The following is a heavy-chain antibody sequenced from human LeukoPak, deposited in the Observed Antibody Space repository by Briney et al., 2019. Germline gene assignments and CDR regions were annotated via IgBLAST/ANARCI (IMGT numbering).Heavy chain of an antibody. J-gene: IGHJ5*02. CDR1: GYTFTSYD. CDR2: MNPNSGNT. CDR3: ARVGRTYYYDSGTSNNWFDP. V-gene: IGHV1-8*01. D-gene: IGHD3-10*01. Sequence: ASVKVSCKASGYTFTSYDINWVRQATGQGLEWMGWMNPNSGNTGYAQKFQGRVTMTRNTSISTAYMELSILRSEDTAIYYCARVGRTYYYDSGTSNNWFDPWGQGTLVTVSS.